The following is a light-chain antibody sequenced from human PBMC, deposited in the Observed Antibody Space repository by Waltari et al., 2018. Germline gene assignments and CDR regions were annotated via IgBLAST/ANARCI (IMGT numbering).Light chain of an antibody. CDR1: QSLFSTSNSKTY. CDR3: QQYGSSPYT. Sequence: DIVMTQSPDFLAVSLGERATINCKSSQSLFSTSNSKTYISWYQQKPGQPPKLLIYWASTRGYGVPDRFSGSGYGTDFTLTISRLEPEDFAVYYCQQYGSSPYTFGQGTKLEIK. CDR2: WAS. J-gene: IGKJ2*01. V-gene: IGKV4-1*01.